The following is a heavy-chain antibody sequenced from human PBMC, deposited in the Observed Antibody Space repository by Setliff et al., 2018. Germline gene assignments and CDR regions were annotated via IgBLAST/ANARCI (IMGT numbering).Heavy chain of an antibody. V-gene: IGHV1-2*02. CDR1: GYTFTAYY. CDR2: INPGSGAT. J-gene: IGHJ4*02. Sequence: ASVKVSCKASGYTFTAYYMHWVRQAPGQGLEWMGWINPGSGATNLAQRFQGRVTMTRDTSISTVYMELSSLRSDDTAMYYCATDHDIVGFGYWGRGTLVTVSS. CDR3: ATDHDIVGFGY. D-gene: IGHD1-26*01.